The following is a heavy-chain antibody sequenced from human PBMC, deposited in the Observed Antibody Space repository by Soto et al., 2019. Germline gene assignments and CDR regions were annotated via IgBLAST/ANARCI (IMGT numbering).Heavy chain of an antibody. CDR2: IVVGSGNT. Sequence: SVKVSCKASGFTFTSSAVQWVRQARGQRLEWIGWIVVGSGNTNYAQKFQERVTITRDMSTSTAYMELSSLRSEDTAVYYCAAFGAPAAGTFDYWGQGTLVTVSS. CDR1: GFTFTSSA. V-gene: IGHV1-58*01. CDR3: AAFGAPAAGTFDY. D-gene: IGHD6-13*01. J-gene: IGHJ4*02.